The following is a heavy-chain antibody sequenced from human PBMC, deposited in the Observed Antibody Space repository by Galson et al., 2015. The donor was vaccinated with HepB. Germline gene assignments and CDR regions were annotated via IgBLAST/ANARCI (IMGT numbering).Heavy chain of an antibody. CDR3: ARDGGAFRTQHNYGDYPIGTYYYYYGMDV. Sequence: SLRLSCAASGFTFSSYGMHWVRQAPGKGLEWVVVIWYDGSNKYYADSVKGRFTISRDNSKNTLYLQMNSLRAEDTAVYYCARDGGAFRTQHNYGDYPIGTYYYYYGMDVWGQGTTVTVSS. CDR1: GFTFSSYG. J-gene: IGHJ6*02. D-gene: IGHD4-17*01. V-gene: IGHV3-33*08. CDR2: IWYDGSNK.